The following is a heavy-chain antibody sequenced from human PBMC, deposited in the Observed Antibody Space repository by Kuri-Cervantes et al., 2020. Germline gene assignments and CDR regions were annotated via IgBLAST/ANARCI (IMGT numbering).Heavy chain of an antibody. Sequence: LSLTCAASGFTFSSYSMNWVRQAPGKGLEWVSYISSSSSTIYYADSVKGRFTISRDNAKNSLYLQMNSLRDEDTAVYYCAREYFIRAEDAFDIWGQGTMVTVSS. CDR1: GFTFSSYS. CDR3: AREYFIRAEDAFDI. J-gene: IGHJ3*02. V-gene: IGHV3-48*02. D-gene: IGHD3-10*01. CDR2: ISSSSSTI.